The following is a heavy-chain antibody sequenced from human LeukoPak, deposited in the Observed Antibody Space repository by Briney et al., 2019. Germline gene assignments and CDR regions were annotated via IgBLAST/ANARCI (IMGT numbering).Heavy chain of an antibody. D-gene: IGHD3-22*01. CDR3: ARVSTVLVVVTSTFDY. J-gene: IGHJ4*02. Sequence: GLEWVXXISYHCTHKYSSASLNPRFTISRDNSKNTLYLQMTSLTAEDTAVYYCARVSTVLVVVTSTFDYWGQGTLVTVSS. CDR2: ISYHCTHK. V-gene: IGHV3-30-3*01.